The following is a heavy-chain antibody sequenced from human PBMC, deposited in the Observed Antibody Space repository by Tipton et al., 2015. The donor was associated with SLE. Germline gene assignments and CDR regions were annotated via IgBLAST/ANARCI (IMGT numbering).Heavy chain of an antibody. J-gene: IGHJ3*02. CDR1: GYSFTSYW. CDR3: ARGGAWQKNKGDDPFDI. V-gene: IGHV5-51*01. CDR2: IYPGDSDT. Sequence: QLVQSGAEVKKPGESLKISCKGSGYSFTSYWIAWVRQMPGKGLEWMGIIYPGDSDTRYSPSFQGRVTISADNSITTAYVQWSRLKASDTAIYYCARGGAWQKNKGDDPFDIWGQGTVVTVSS. D-gene: IGHD3-16*01.